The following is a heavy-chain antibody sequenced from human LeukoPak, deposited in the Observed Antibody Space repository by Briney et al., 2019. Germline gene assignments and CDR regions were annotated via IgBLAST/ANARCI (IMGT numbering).Heavy chain of an antibody. D-gene: IGHD2-15*01. Sequence: ASVKVSCKASGYTFTGYYMHWVRPAPGQGLEGMGWINPNSGGTNYAHKFQGRVTMTRDTSISTAYMELSRLRSDDTAVYYCARGGVSDIDYWGQGTLVTVSS. CDR3: ARGGVSDIDY. CDR1: GYTFTGYY. J-gene: IGHJ4*02. CDR2: INPNSGGT. V-gene: IGHV1-2*02.